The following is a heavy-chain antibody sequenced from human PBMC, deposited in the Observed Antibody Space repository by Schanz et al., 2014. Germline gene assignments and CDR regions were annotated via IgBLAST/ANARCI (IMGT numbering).Heavy chain of an antibody. CDR1: GFTFSTSA. Sequence: EVQLLESGGGLVQPGGSLRLSCAASGFTFSTSAMSWVRQVPGKGLEWVSAILGLASTTYYADSVKGRFTISRDNSKNLLYLEMNSLRVEDTAVYYCAASSGWHPSTDYWGQGTLVTVSS. J-gene: IGHJ4*02. V-gene: IGHV3-23*01. CDR3: AASSGWHPSTDY. CDR2: ILGLASTT. D-gene: IGHD6-19*01.